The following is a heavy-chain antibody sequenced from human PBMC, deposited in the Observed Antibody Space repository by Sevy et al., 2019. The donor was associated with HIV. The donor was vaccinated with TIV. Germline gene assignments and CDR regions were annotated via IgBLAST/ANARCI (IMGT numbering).Heavy chain of an antibody. D-gene: IGHD5-18*01. CDR2: ISSSSSYI. CDR3: ARDGDTAMVYVGGFYFDY. CDR1: GFTFSSYS. Sequence: GGSLRLSCAASGFTFSSYSMNWVRQAPGKGLEWVSSISSSSSYIYYADSVKGRFTISRDNAKNSLSLQMNSLRAEDTAVYYCARDGDTAMVYVGGFYFDYWGQGTLVTVSS. V-gene: IGHV3-21*01. J-gene: IGHJ4*02.